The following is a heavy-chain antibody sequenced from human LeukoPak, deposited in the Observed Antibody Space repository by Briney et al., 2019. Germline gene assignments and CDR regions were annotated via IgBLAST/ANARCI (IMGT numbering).Heavy chain of an antibody. V-gene: IGHV1-69*13. CDR3: ARAPGSRLNYYGMDV. J-gene: IGHJ6*02. D-gene: IGHD2-21*02. CDR1: GGTFSSYA. CDR2: IIPFFGTA. Sequence: VASVKVSCTASGGTFSSYAISWVRQAPGQGLEWMGGIIPFFGTANYAQKFQGRVTITADESTSTAYMELSSLRSEDTAVYYCARAPGSRLNYYGMDVWGQGTTVTVSS.